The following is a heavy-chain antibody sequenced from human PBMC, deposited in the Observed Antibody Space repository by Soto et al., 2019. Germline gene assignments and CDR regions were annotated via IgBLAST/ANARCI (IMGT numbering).Heavy chain of an antibody. J-gene: IGHJ4*02. V-gene: IGHV4-30-2*01. CDR3: DRGGVHGYFDD. Sequence: SXTLSLNCAVSGGSISSGGSSWSWIRQPPGKCLEWIGYIYHSGSTYYNPSLKSRVTISVDRSKNQFSLKLSSVTAADTAVYYCDRGGVHGYFDDWGQGTLVTVSS. CDR1: GGSISSGGSS. D-gene: IGHD3-10*01. CDR2: IYHSGST.